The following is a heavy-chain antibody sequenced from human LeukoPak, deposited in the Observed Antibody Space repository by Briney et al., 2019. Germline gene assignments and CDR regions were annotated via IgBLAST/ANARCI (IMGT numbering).Heavy chain of an antibody. CDR2: ISGSGIST. CDR1: GFTFSTYA. CDR3: AKSWNYYDSSGDDALDI. V-gene: IGHV3-23*01. Sequence: GGSLRLSCAASGFTFSTYAMTWVRQAPGKGLEWVSGISGSGISTYYADSVKGRFTISRDNSKNTLYLQMNSLRVEDTAVYYCAKSWNYYDSSGDDALDIWGQGTMVTVSS. J-gene: IGHJ3*02. D-gene: IGHD3-22*01.